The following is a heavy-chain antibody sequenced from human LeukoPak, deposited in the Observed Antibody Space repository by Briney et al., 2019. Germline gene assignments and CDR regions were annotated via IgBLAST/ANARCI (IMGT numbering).Heavy chain of an antibody. CDR2: INPNSGGT. CDR3: ARDHVLLWFGELLAFDI. V-gene: IGHV1-2*02. CDR1: GYTFAGYY. D-gene: IGHD3-10*01. J-gene: IGHJ3*02. Sequence: ASVKVSCKASGYTFAGYYMHWVRQAPGQGLEWMGWINPNSGGTNYAQKFQGRVTMTRETSISTAYMELSRLRSDDTAVYYCARDHVLLWFGELLAFDIWGQGTMVTVSS.